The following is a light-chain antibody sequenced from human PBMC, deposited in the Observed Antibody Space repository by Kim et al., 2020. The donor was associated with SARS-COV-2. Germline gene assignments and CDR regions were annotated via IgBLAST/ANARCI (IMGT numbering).Light chain of an antibody. Sequence: SSELTQDPAVSVALGQTVRITCQGDSLRRYYASWYQQKPGQAPVLVIYGKNNRPSGIPDRFSVSSSGNTASLTITGAQAEEEADYYCKSRDSSGKVVFGGGTQLTVL. CDR2: GKN. CDR3: KSRDSSGKVV. V-gene: IGLV3-19*01. J-gene: IGLJ2*01. CDR1: SLRRYY.